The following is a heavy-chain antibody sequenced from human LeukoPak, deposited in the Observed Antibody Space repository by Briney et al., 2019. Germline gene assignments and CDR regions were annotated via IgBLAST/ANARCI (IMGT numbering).Heavy chain of an antibody. J-gene: IGHJ4*02. CDR1: GGSISNTNYY. Sequence: PSETLSLTCIVSGGSISNTNYYWGWIRQPPGKGLEWIGSIRYSGSTYYNPSLKSRVTISVDTSKNQFSLKLSSVTAADTAVYYCTASATPPSISSFDYWGQGTLVTVSS. V-gene: IGHV4-39*01. CDR3: TASATPPSISSFDY. D-gene: IGHD6-13*01. CDR2: IRYSGST.